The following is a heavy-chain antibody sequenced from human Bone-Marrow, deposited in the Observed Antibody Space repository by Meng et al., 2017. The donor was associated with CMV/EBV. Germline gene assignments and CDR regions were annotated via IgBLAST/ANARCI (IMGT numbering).Heavy chain of an antibody. Sequence: ASVKVSCKASGYTLTGYYMHWVRQAPGQGLEWMGWINPNSGGTNYAQKFQGRVTMTRDTSISTAYMELSRLRSDDTAVYYCARVQSLIVPAARYWGQGTLVTVSS. CDR1: GYTLTGYY. CDR2: INPNSGGT. CDR3: ARVQSLIVPAARY. V-gene: IGHV1-2*02. D-gene: IGHD2-2*01. J-gene: IGHJ4*02.